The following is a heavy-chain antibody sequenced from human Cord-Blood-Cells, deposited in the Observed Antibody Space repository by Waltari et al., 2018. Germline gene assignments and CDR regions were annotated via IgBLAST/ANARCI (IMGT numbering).Heavy chain of an antibody. CDR1: GFTFSSYD. J-gene: IGHJ3*02. D-gene: IGHD3-16*01. V-gene: IGHV3-13*01. Sequence: EVQLVESGGGLVQPGGSLRLSCAASGFTFSSYDMHWVRQATGKGLEWVLAIGTAGDTYYPGSVKGRFTISRENAKNSLYLQMNSLRAGDTAVYYCALAGGGGAFDIWGQGTMVTVSS. CDR3: ALAGGGGAFDI. CDR2: IGTAGDT.